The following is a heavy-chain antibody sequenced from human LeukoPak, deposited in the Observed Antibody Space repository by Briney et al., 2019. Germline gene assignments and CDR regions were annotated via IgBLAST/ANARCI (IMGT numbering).Heavy chain of an antibody. CDR2: ISAYNGNT. D-gene: IGHD5-18*01. Sequence: GASVKVSCKASGYTFTSYVISWVRQAPGQGLEWMGWISAYNGNTNYAQKLQGRVIMTTDTSTSTAYMELRSLRSDDTAVYYCAREWSYGSDYYYGMDVWGQGTTVTVSS. J-gene: IGHJ6*02. CDR1: GYTFTSYV. V-gene: IGHV1-18*01. CDR3: AREWSYGSDYYYGMDV.